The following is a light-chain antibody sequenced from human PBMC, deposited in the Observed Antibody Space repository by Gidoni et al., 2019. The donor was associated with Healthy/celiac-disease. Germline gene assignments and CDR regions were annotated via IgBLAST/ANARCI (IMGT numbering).Light chain of an antibody. CDR3: QQYNSWPPPFT. CDR1: QSVISN. Sequence: EIVITQSPATLSVSPGERATLSCRASQSVISNLAWYHQKPGQAPRLLIYGASTRATGIPARFGGSGSGTEFTLTISRLQSEDFAVYYCQQYNSWPPPFTFGPGTKVDIK. J-gene: IGKJ3*01. V-gene: IGKV3-15*01. CDR2: GAS.